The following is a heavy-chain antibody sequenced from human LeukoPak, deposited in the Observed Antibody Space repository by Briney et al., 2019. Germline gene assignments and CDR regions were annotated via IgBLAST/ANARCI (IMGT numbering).Heavy chain of an antibody. CDR3: ANNLYCASASCL. CDR2: ISPDSSYI. CDR1: GFIFSDYT. Sequence: PGGSLRLSCAASGFIFSDYTMNWVRQAPGKGMEWVSSISPDSSYIFYADSVKGRFTISRDNAKNSLYLQMNSLRVEDTATYYCANNLYCASASCLWGQGTLVSVPS. V-gene: IGHV3-21*01. D-gene: IGHD2-2*01. J-gene: IGHJ4*02.